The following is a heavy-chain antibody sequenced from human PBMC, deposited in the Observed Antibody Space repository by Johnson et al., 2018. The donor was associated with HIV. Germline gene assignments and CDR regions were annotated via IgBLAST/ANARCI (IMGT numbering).Heavy chain of an antibody. Sequence: VQLVESGGGVVQPGRSLRLSCAASGFTFSSYGMHWVRQAPGKGLEWVAVIWYDGSNKYYADSVKGRFTISRDNSKNTLYLQMNSLRAEDTAVYYCARDSWGIAARPEVWRSFDIWGQGTMVIVSS. J-gene: IGHJ3*02. CDR3: ARDSWGIAARPEVWRSFDI. V-gene: IGHV3-30*19. CDR1: GFTFSSYG. D-gene: IGHD6-6*01. CDR2: IWYDGSNK.